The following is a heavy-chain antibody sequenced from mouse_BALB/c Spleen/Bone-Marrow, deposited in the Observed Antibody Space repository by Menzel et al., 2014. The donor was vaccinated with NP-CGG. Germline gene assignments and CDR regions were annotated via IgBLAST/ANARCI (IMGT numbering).Heavy chain of an antibody. D-gene: IGHD4-1*01. CDR3: ARTGTKDYFDY. CDR2: KWAGGTT. V-gene: IGHV2-9*02. J-gene: IGHJ2*01. CDR1: GFSLTSYG. Sequence: VHLVESGPGLVAPSQSLSITCTVSGFSLTSYGVHWVRQPPGKGLEWLGVKWAGGTTSYNSALMSRLSISRDNSKSQVFLKMNGLQTDDTAIYYCARTGTKDYFDYWGQGTTLTVSS.